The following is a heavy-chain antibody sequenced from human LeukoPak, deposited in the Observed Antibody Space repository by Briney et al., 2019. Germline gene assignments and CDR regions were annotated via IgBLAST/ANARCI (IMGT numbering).Heavy chain of an antibody. V-gene: IGHV3-9*01. D-gene: IGHD2-2*01. Sequence: GGSLRLSCAASGFTFDDYAMHWVRQAPGKGLDWVSGISWNSGSIGYADSVKGRFTISRDNAKNSLYLQMNSLRAEDTALYYCAKSVGSTSRDAFDIWGQGTMVTVSS. J-gene: IGHJ3*02. CDR3: AKSVGSTSRDAFDI. CDR1: GFTFDDYA. CDR2: ISWNSGSI.